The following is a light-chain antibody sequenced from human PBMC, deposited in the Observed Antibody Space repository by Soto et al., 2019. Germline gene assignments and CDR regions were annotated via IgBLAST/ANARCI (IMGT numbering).Light chain of an antibody. Sequence: DMQMTQSPSSLSASVGDRVSITCWPSQTIDNYLNWYQHKPGKAPKLLIYDASTFQSGVSSRFNGSASGTDFTLTIDNLQAEDFATYYCQQTYTIPFAFGQGTKLEI. CDR1: QTIDNY. CDR3: QQTYTIPFA. CDR2: DAS. V-gene: IGKV1-39*01. J-gene: IGKJ2*01.